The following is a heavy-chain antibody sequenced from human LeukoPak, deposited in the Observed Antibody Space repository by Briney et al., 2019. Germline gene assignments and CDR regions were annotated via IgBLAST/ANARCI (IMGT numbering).Heavy chain of an antibody. J-gene: IGHJ6*02. CDR2: IYYSRSP. Sequence: SETLSVTCTVSGGSISIDHWSWIRKPPGKGLEWIGYIYYSRSPNYNPSLKSRVPISVDTSKRQVSLKLSSVTAADTGVYYCARHPPALHGMDVGGQGTSVTVSS. CDR1: GGSISIDH. V-gene: IGHV4-59*08. CDR3: ARHPPALHGMDV.